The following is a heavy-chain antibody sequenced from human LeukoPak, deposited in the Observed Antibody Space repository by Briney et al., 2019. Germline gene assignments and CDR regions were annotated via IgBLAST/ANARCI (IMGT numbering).Heavy chain of an antibody. D-gene: IGHD5-18*01. J-gene: IGHJ5*02. Sequence: SETLSLTCAVSGGSFSGHYWNWIRQPPGKGLEWIGEINHGGSTNYNPSLKSRVTISVDTSKNQFSLKVNSVTAADTAVYYCARRGYTYGWGWFDPWGQGTLVTVSS. CDR3: ARRGYTYGWGWFDP. CDR2: INHGGST. V-gene: IGHV4-34*01. CDR1: GGSFSGHY.